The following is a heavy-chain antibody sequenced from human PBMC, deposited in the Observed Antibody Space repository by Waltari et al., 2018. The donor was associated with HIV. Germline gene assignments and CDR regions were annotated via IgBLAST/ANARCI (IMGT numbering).Heavy chain of an antibody. CDR2: SYDSGGT. J-gene: IGHJ5*02. Sequence: QVQLQESGPGLGKPSQTLSLTCTVSGGSISSGGYCWSWIRQPPGKGLQGIGYSYDSGGTYYNPSLKTRVTISLDTSKTQFSLKLSSVTAADTAVYYCARDGGLSSTEGWVDPWGQGTLVTVCS. V-gene: IGHV4-31*03. CDR3: ARDGGLSSTEGWVDP. CDR1: GGSISSGGYC. D-gene: IGHD2-2*01.